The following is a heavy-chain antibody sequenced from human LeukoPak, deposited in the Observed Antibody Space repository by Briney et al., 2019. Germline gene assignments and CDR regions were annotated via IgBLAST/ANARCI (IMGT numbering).Heavy chain of an antibody. CDR1: GGSISSYY. CDR2: IYYSGST. J-gene: IGHJ4*02. V-gene: IGHV4-59*01. Sequence: SETLSLTCTVSGGSISSYYWSWIRQPPGKGLEWIGYIYYSGSTNCNPSLKSRVAISVDTSKNQFSLKLSSVTAADTAVYYCARARDGYNLYFDYWGQGTLVTVSS. D-gene: IGHD5-24*01. CDR3: ARARDGYNLYFDY.